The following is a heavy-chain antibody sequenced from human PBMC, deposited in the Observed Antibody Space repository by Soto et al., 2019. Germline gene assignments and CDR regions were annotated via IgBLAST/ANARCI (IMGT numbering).Heavy chain of an antibody. D-gene: IGHD3-10*01. Sequence: DAQLVESGGGLVKPGGSLRLSCAASGFNFSTYGMNWVRQAPGKGLEWVSSISSKGSYIYYTPSVKGRFTISRDNAKNSVYLQMNSLRAEDTAVYYCGRDRSHYAGVGKIDPWGQGTLVAVSS. CDR2: ISSKGSYI. CDR1: GFNFSTYG. V-gene: IGHV3-21*02. CDR3: GRDRSHYAGVGKIDP. J-gene: IGHJ5*02.